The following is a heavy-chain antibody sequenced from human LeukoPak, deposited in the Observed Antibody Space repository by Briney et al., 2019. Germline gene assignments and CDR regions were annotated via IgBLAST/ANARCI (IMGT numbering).Heavy chain of an antibody. Sequence: PSETLSLTCAVYGGSFSGYYWSWIRQPPGKGLEWIGEINHSGSTNYNPSLKSRVTISVDTFKNQFSLKLSSVTAADTAVYYCARGIATHYFDYWGQGTLVTVSS. CDR2: INHSGST. CDR3: ARGIATHYFDY. D-gene: IGHD3-22*01. V-gene: IGHV4-34*01. J-gene: IGHJ4*02. CDR1: GGSFSGYY.